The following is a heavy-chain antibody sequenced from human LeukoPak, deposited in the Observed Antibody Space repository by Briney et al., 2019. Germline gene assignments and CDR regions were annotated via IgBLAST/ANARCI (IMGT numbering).Heavy chain of an antibody. Sequence: SVKVSCKASGGTFSSYAISWVRQAPGQGLEWMGGIIPIFGTANYAQKFQGRVTITADESTSTAYMELSSLRSEDTAVYYCASCSTSCYRIYCYYYYMDVWGKGTTVTVSS. V-gene: IGHV1-69*13. CDR1: GGTFSSYA. D-gene: IGHD2-2*01. J-gene: IGHJ6*03. CDR2: IIPIFGTA. CDR3: ASCSTSCYRIYCYYYYMDV.